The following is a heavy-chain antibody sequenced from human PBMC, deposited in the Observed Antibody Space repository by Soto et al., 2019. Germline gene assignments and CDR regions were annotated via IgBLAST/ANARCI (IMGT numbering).Heavy chain of an antibody. J-gene: IGHJ6*02. Sequence: QVQLVQSGAEVKKPGASVKVSYVASGYTFTDHYIHWVRQAPGQGLEWMGWINPHSGDTIYAQKFQGRVTLTRDTSISTAYMELSRLTSDDTAVYYCARGRRVNCYGMDVWGQVTTLTDSS. CDR1: GYTFTDHY. CDR2: INPHSGDT. CDR3: ARGRRVNCYGMDV. D-gene: IGHD3-10*01. V-gene: IGHV1-2*02.